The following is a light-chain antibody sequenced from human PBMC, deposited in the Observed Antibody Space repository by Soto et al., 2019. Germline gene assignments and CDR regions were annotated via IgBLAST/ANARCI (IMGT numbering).Light chain of an antibody. CDR2: SAS. CDR1: HSSSDT. J-gene: IGKJ1*01. CDR3: QQYDNWPWS. V-gene: IGKV3-15*01. Sequence: EIVMTRSTASMSVSPGGRATLFCRASHSSSDTLAWYEQKPGQAPRLLIYSASRRATGFPARFSGSGSGTDFTLTISSLQSEDFAVYYCQQYDNWPWSLGQGTKVDI.